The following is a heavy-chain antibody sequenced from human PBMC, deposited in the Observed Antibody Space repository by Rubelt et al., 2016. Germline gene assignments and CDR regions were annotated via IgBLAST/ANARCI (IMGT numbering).Heavy chain of an antibody. D-gene: IGHD3-3*01. Sequence: QVPGKGLVWVSRINSDGSSTSYVDSVKGRFTISRDNAKNTLYLQMNSLRDEDTAVYYCARGSGYYTFDFWGQGTLVTVSS. J-gene: IGHJ4*02. V-gene: IGHV3-74*01. CDR3: ARGSGYYTFDF. CDR2: INSDGSST.